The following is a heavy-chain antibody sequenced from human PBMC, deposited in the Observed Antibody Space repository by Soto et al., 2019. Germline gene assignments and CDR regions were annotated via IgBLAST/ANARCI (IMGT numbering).Heavy chain of an antibody. CDR2: ISYDGSIK. CDR3: ARGPAPAAIDQYYFDC. D-gene: IGHD2-2*01. V-gene: IGHV3-30-3*01. Sequence: QVQLVESGGGVVQPGRSLRLSCAASGFTFSSYAMHWVRQAPGKGLEWVAVISYDGSIKYYADSVKGRFTISRDNSKNTLYLQMNSLRAEDTAVYYCARGPAPAAIDQYYFDCWGQGTLVTVSS. J-gene: IGHJ4*02. CDR1: GFTFSSYA.